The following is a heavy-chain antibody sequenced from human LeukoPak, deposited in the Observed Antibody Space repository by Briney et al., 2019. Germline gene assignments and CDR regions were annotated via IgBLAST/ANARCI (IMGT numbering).Heavy chain of an antibody. V-gene: IGHV4-30-2*01. CDR3: ARGSDYYDSSGYQRGAFDI. CDR1: GGSISSGGYS. D-gene: IGHD3-22*01. Sequence: SETLSLTCAVSGGSISSGGYSWSWIRQPPGKGLEWIGYIYHSGSTYYNPSLKSRVTISVDRSKNQFSLKLSSVTAADTAVYYCARGSDYYDSSGYQRGAFDIWGQGTMVTVSS. CDR2: IYHSGST. J-gene: IGHJ3*02.